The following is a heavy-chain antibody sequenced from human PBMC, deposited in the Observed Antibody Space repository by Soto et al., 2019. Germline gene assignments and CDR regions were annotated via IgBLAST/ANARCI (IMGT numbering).Heavy chain of an antibody. D-gene: IGHD5-18*01. CDR1: GGSISSGGYS. CDR2: IYHSGST. V-gene: IGHV4-30-2*01. CDR3: ARDHPHSYGVYYFDY. J-gene: IGHJ4*02. Sequence: PSETLSLTCAVSGGSISSGGYSWSWIRQPPWKGLEWIGYIYHSGSTYYDPSLKSRVTISVDRSKNQFSLKLSSVTAADTAVYYCARDHPHSYGVYYFDYWGQGTPVTVSS.